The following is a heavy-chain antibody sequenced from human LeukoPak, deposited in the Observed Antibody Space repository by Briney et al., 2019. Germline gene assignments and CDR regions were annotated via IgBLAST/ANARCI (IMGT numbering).Heavy chain of an antibody. Sequence: ASVKVSCKASGYTFTSYYMHWVRQAPGQGLEWMGIINPSGGSTSYAQKFQGRVTMTRDMSTSTVYMELSSLRSEDKAVYYCAREEPGGGYCSSTSCSLGGRWFDPWGQGTLVTGSS. D-gene: IGHD2-2*01. CDR1: GYTFTSYY. V-gene: IGHV1-46*01. J-gene: IGHJ5*02. CDR3: AREEPGGGYCSSTSCSLGGRWFDP. CDR2: INPSGGST.